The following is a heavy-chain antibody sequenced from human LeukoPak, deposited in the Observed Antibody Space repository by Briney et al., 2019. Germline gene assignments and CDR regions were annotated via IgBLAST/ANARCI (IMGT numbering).Heavy chain of an antibody. CDR3: ANAIHSKAVALPFDY. D-gene: IGHD6-19*01. CDR1: GFTVSSNY. J-gene: IGHJ4*02. V-gene: IGHV3-66*01. Sequence: GGSLRLSCAASGFTVSSNYMTWVRQAPGKGLEWVSIVYSGGGTYYADSVKGRFTISRDNSKNTLYLQMNSLRAEDTAVYYCANAIHSKAVALPFDYWGQGTLVTVSS. CDR2: VYSGGGT.